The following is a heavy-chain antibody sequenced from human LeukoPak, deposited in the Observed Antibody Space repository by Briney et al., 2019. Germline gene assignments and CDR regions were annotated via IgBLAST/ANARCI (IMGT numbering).Heavy chain of an antibody. Sequence: PSETLSLTCAVYGASFSGYYWGWIRQPPGKGLEWIGEVTHSGSTNYNPSLKSRVTISVDTSKKQFSLKLTSVTATDTAVYYCARGRDGYINYWGQGTLVTVSS. CDR3: ARGRDGYINY. D-gene: IGHD5-24*01. V-gene: IGHV4-34*01. CDR1: GASFSGYY. CDR2: VTHSGST. J-gene: IGHJ4*01.